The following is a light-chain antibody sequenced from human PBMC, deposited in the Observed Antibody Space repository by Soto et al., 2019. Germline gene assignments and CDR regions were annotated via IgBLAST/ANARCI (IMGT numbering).Light chain of an antibody. CDR2: DVS. CDR1: GSDVGGYNY. V-gene: IGLV2-14*01. J-gene: IGLJ2*01. Sequence: QSALTQPASVSGSPGQSITISCTGTGSDVGGYNYVSWYQQHPGKAPKVMIYDVSNRPSGVSNRFSGSKSGNTASLTISGRQAEDEADYYCSSYTSASTPLVFGGGTKLTV. CDR3: SSYTSASTPLV.